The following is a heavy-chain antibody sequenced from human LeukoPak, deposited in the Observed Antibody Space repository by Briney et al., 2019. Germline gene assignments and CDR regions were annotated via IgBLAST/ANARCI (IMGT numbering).Heavy chain of an antibody. J-gene: IGHJ1*01. V-gene: IGHV1-2*02. CDR1: GYTFTGYY. CDR3: ARDLTMIVVVPQYFQH. D-gene: IGHD3-22*01. CDR2: INPNSGGT. Sequence: ASVKVSCKASGYTFTGYYMHWVRQAPGQGLEWRGWINPNSGGTNYAQKFQGRVTMTRDTSFSTAYMELSRLRSDDTAVYYWARDLTMIVVVPQYFQHWGQGTLVTVSS.